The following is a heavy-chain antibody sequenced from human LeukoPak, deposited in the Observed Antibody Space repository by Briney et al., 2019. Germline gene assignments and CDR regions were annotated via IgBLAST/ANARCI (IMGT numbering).Heavy chain of an antibody. Sequence: PGGSLRLSCAASGFIVSNTYMTWVRQAPGQGLEWVSVIYIDGNAYYAGSVKGRFTMSRDHSKNTVCLQMNGLRAEDTAVYYCARDTMLTKGGLDYWGLGTLVTVSS. V-gene: IGHV3-53*01. J-gene: IGHJ4*02. D-gene: IGHD3-10*02. CDR3: ARDTMLTKGGLDY. CDR1: GFIVSNTY. CDR2: IYIDGNA.